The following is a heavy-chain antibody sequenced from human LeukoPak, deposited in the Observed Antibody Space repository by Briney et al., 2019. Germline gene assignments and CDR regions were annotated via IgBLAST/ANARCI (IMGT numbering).Heavy chain of an antibody. CDR2: ISGSGGST. V-gene: IGHV3-23*01. Sequence: GGSLRLSCAASGFTFSSYAMSWVRQAPGKGLEWVSAISGSGGSTYYADSVKGRFTSSRDSAKNSLFLQMNNLRAEDTAVYYCARRTVTTLPYALDVWGQGTTVTVSS. J-gene: IGHJ6*02. CDR3: ARRTVTTLPYALDV. CDR1: GFTFSSYA. D-gene: IGHD4-11*01.